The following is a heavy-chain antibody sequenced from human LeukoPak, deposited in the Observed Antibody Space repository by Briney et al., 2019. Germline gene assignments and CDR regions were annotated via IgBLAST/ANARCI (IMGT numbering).Heavy chain of an antibody. CDR3: ARDYYDSSGTNWFDP. CDR2: IYSGGST. V-gene: IGHV3-53*01. J-gene: IGHJ5*02. CDR1: GFTVSSNY. Sequence: GGSLRLSCAASGFTVSSNYMSWVRQAPGKGLGWVSVIYSGGSTYYADSVKGRFTISRDNSKNTLYLQMNSLRAEDTAVYYCARDYYDSSGTNWFDPWGQGTLVTVSS. D-gene: IGHD3-22*01.